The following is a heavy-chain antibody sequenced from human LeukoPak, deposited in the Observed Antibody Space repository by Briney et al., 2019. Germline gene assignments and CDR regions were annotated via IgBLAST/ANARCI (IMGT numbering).Heavy chain of an antibody. Sequence: SETLSLTCTVSGGSISSGGYYWSWIRQHPGKGLEWIGYIYYSGSTYCNPSLKSRVTISVDTSKNQFSLKLSSVTAADTAVYYCARVGGIAARSIDYWGQGTLVTVSS. CDR1: GGSISSGGYY. CDR2: IYYSGST. J-gene: IGHJ4*02. V-gene: IGHV4-31*03. CDR3: ARVGGIAARSIDY. D-gene: IGHD6-6*01.